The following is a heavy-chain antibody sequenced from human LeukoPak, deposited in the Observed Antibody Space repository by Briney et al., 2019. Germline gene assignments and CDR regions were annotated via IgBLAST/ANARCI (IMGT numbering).Heavy chain of an antibody. D-gene: IGHD4-17*01. CDR1: GFTVSTNY. V-gene: IGHV3-53*01. J-gene: IGHJ4*02. CDR2: FYNGGRA. Sequence: GGSLRLSCAASGFTVSTNYMSWVRQVPGKGLGWVSVFYNGGRAFYADSVNGRFTISRDTSRNTLYLQMNNLRAEDTAVYYCATHCGDYSLEYWGQGTLVTVSS. CDR3: ATHCGDYSLEY.